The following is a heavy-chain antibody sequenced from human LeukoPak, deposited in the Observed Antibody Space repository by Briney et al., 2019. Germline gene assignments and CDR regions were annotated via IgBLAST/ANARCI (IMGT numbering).Heavy chain of an antibody. J-gene: IGHJ5*02. V-gene: IGHV4-59*01. D-gene: IGHD2-2*01. Sequence: PSETLSLTCTVSGGSISSYYWSWIRQPPGKGLEWIGYIYYSGSTNYNPSLKSRVTISVDTSKNQFSLKLSSVTAADTAVYYCARVPTQRYCSSTSCYYWFDPWGQGTLVAVSS. CDR1: GGSISSYY. CDR2: IYYSGST. CDR3: ARVPTQRYCSSTSCYYWFDP.